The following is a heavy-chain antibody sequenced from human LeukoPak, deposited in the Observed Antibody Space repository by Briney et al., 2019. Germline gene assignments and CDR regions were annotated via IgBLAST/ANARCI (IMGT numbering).Heavy chain of an antibody. J-gene: IGHJ4*02. CDR1: GYSISSGYY. CDR3: ARRTPFYYDSSGYYYFDY. Sequence: SETLSLTCAVSGYSISSGYYWGWIRPPPGKGLEWIGSIYHSGSTYYNPSLKSRVTISVDTSKNQFSLKLSSVTAADTAVYYCARRTPFYYDSSGYYYFDYWGQGTLVTVSS. D-gene: IGHD3-22*01. V-gene: IGHV4-38-2*01. CDR2: IYHSGST.